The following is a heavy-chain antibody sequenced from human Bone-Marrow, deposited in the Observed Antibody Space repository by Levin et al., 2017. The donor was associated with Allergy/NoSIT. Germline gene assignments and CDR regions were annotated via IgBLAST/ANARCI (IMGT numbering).Heavy chain of an antibody. CDR3: AREAYYGSGTPTFYFDH. J-gene: IGHJ4*02. V-gene: IGHV3-30-3*01. D-gene: IGHD3-10*01. CDR2: VTYDGSIK. Sequence: SGGSLRLSCAASGFTFNDYIIHWVRQAPGKGLEWVAVVTYDGSIKYYSDSVKGRFTISRDNSKNTLYLQMNSLRAEDTAVYYCAREAYYGSGTPTFYFDHWGQETLVTVSS. CDR1: GFTFNDYI.